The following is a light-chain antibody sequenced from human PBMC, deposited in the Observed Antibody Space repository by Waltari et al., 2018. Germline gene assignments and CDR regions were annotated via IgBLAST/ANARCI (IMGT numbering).Light chain of an antibody. Sequence: QSALSQPASVSGSPGQSSTISCTGTSSYIGLYNSVSWYQHHPGKAPKLLLYEVNNRPSGVSNRFSGSKSGNTASLTISGLQAEDEADYYCSSYTGSTTYVLGTGTKVTVL. CDR2: EVN. CDR1: SSYIGLYNS. V-gene: IGLV2-14*01. CDR3: SSYTGSTTYV. J-gene: IGLJ1*01.